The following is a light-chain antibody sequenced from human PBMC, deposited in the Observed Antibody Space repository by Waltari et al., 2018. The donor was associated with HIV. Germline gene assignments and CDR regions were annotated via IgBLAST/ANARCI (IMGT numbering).Light chain of an antibody. J-gene: IGLJ3*02. Sequence: SPGQSITISCTGSSSDVGAYNFVSWYQQHPGKAPKVLIHEVSNRPSGVSNRFSASKSGNTASLTISGLQAEDEADYYCSSYTGDNSVLFGGGTKLSVV. CDR1: SSDVGAYNF. CDR2: EVS. V-gene: IGLV2-14*01. CDR3: SSYTGDNSVL.